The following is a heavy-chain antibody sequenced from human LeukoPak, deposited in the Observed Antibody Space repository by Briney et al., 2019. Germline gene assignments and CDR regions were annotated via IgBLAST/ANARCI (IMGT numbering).Heavy chain of an antibody. D-gene: IGHD1-26*01. CDR2: INPNSGGT. CDR3: ATGLHSGSYRNWFDP. Sequence: ASVKVSCKASGYTFTGYYMHWVRQAPGQGLEWMGRINPNSGGTNYAQKFQGRVTMTRDTSISTAYMELSRLRSDDTAVYYCATGLHSGSYRNWFDPWGQGTLVTVSS. CDR1: GYTFTGYY. J-gene: IGHJ5*02. V-gene: IGHV1-2*06.